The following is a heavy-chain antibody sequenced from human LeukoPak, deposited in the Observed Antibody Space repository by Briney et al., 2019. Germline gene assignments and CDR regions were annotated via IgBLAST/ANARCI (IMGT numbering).Heavy chain of an antibody. V-gene: IGHV4-59*08. CDR2: IYYSGGT. CDR3: ARQRDYHGSGSYYTYYYYYGMDV. CDR1: GGSISSYY. D-gene: IGHD3-10*01. Sequence: SETLSLTCTVSGGSISSYYWSWIRQPPGKGLEWIGYIYYSGGTNYNPSLKSRVTISVDTSKNQFSLKLSSVTAADTAVYYCARQRDYHGSGSYYTYYYYYGMDVWGQGTTVTVSS. J-gene: IGHJ6*02.